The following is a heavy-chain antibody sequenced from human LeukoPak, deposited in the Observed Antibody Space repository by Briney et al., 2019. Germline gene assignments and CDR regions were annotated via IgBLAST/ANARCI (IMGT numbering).Heavy chain of an antibody. D-gene: IGHD4-17*01. V-gene: IGHV4-59*12. CDR1: GGSFSGYY. Sequence: PSETLSLTCAVYGGSFSGYYWSWIRQPPGKGLEWIGYIYYSGSTNYNPSLKSRVTMSVDTSKNQLSLKLSSVTAADTAVYYCARILYGEGNWFDPWGQGTLVTVSS. CDR3: ARILYGEGNWFDP. CDR2: IYYSGST. J-gene: IGHJ5*02.